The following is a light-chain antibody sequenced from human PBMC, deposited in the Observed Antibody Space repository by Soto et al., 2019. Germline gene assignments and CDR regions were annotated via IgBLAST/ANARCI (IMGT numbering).Light chain of an antibody. J-gene: IGLJ2*01. CDR1: SSDVGGYNY. CDR3: CSYAGSYPVG. Sequence: QSALTQPRSVSGSPGQSVTISCTGTSSDVGGYNYVSWYQQHPGKAPKLMIYDVSKRPSGVPDRFSGSKSGNTASLTISGLQSEDEAYYYCCSYAGSYPVGFGGGTKLTVL. CDR2: DVS. V-gene: IGLV2-11*01.